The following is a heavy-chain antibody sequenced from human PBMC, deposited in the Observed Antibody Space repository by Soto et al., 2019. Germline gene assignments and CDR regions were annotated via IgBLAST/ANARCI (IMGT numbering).Heavy chain of an antibody. V-gene: IGHV3-48*01. CDR3: ARDGCSSTSCYDGYYFDY. Sequence: GGSLRLSCAASGFTFSSYSMNWVRQAPGKGLEWVSYISSSSSTIYYADSVKGRFTISRDNAKNSLYLQMNSLRAEDTAVYYCARDGCSSTSCYDGYYFDYWGQGTLVTVSS. D-gene: IGHD2-2*01. J-gene: IGHJ4*02. CDR1: GFTFSSYS. CDR2: ISSSSSTI.